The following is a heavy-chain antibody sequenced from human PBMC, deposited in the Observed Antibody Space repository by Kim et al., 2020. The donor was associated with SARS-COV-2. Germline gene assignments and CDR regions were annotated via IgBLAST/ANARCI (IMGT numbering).Heavy chain of an antibody. CDR3: AKGLVATIDAFDI. D-gene: IGHD5-12*01. CDR2: ISGSGGST. Sequence: GGSLRLSCAASGFTFSSYAMSWVRQAPGKGLEWVSAISGSGGSTYYADSVKGRFTISRDNSKNTLYLQMNSLRAEDAAVYYCAKGLVATIDAFDIWGQGTMVTVSS. V-gene: IGHV3-23*01. CDR1: GFTFSSYA. J-gene: IGHJ3*02.